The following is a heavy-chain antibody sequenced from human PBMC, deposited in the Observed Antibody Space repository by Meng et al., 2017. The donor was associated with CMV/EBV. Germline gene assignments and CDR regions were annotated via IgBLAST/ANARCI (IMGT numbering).Heavy chain of an antibody. CDR3: ARTGVVGWFDP. J-gene: IGHJ5*02. D-gene: IGHD2-21*01. CDR2: IHTSGRT. V-gene: IGHV4-4*07. CDR1: GGSFSSYY. Sequence: QVPLLESGPELVKTSGALSLTCTAPGGSFSSYYWSLIRNPAGKGREWIGRIHTSGRTNYNPSLTSRVTMSVDTSKNQFSLKLSSVTAADTAVYYCARTGVVGWFDPWGQGTLVTVSS.